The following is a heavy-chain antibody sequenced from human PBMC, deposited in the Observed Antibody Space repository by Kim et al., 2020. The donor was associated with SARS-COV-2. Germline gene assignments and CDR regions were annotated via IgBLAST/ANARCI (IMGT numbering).Heavy chain of an antibody. D-gene: IGHD1-26*01. Sequence: GGSLRLSCAASGFAFSSYAMHWVRQAPGKGLEWVAVISYDGYNKYYADSVRGRFTISRDNSKNTLYLQMNSLRAEETAVYYCARSDSGNYLSAFDIWGQGAMVTVSS. CDR1: GFAFSSYA. V-gene: IGHV3-30-3*01. CDR2: ISYDGYNK. CDR3: ARSDSGNYLSAFDI. J-gene: IGHJ3*02.